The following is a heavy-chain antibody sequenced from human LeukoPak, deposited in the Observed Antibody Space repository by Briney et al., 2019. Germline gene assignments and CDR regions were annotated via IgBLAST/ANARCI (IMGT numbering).Heavy chain of an antibody. CDR3: ARTDYYDSSGYRDAFDI. Sequence: ASVKVSCKASGYTFTGYYMHWVRQALGQGLEWMGWINPNSGGTNYAQKFQGRVTMTRDTSISTAYMELSRLRSDDTAVYYCARTDYYDSSGYRDAFDIWGQGTMVTVSS. V-gene: IGHV1-2*02. D-gene: IGHD3-22*01. CDR2: INPNSGGT. J-gene: IGHJ3*02. CDR1: GYTFTGYY.